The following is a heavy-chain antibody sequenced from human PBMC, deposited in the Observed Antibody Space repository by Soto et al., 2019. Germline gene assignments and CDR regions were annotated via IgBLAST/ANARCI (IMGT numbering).Heavy chain of an antibody. CDR2: INHSGST. CDR3: ARGGRYSGYVTYYYYYGMDV. CDR1: GGSFSGYC. D-gene: IGHD5-12*01. Sequence: QVQLQQWGAGLLKPSETLSLTCAVYGGSFSGYCWSWIRQPPGKGLEWIGEINHSGSTNYNPSLKSRVTISVDTSKNQFSLKLSSVTAADTAVYYCARGGRYSGYVTYYYYYGMDVWGQGTTVTVSS. J-gene: IGHJ6*02. V-gene: IGHV4-34*01.